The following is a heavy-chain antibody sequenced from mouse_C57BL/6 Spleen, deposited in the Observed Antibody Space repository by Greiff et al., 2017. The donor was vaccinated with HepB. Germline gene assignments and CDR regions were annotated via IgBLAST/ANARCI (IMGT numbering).Heavy chain of an antibody. CDR3: ARIKKKVATEIEE. J-gene: IGHJ2*01. CDR1: GYTFTSYW. CDR2: TNPTNGRT. Sequence: VQLQQSGAELVKAGASVKMSCKASGYTFTSYWMHWVKQRLGQGLEWFAETNPTNGRTYYNEKFKSKATLTVDKSSRTAYMLLSGPTYEDAAVYNWARIKKKVATEIEEWGQGTTLTVSS. D-gene: IGHD1-1*01. V-gene: IGHV1S81*02.